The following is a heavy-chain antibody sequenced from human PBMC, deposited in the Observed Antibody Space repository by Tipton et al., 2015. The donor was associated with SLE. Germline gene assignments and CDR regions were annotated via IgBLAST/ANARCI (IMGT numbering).Heavy chain of an antibody. Sequence: NLQGRLTMTTDTSTTTAHMELNSLRYDDTAVYYCAREDTGNDAFDMWGQGTMVTVSS. CDR3: AREDTGNDAFDM. V-gene: IGHV1-18*01. J-gene: IGHJ3*02.